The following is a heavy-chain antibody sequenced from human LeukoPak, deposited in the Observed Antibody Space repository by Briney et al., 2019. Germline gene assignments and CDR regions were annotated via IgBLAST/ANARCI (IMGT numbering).Heavy chain of an antibody. Sequence: GGSLRLSCAASGFTFSSYSMNWVRQAPGKGLEWVSSISSSSSYIYYADSVKGRFTISRDNAKNSLYLQMNSLRAEDTAVYYCARVRIAAAASYYFDYWGQGILVTVSS. CDR2: ISSSSSYI. J-gene: IGHJ4*02. CDR1: GFTFSSYS. D-gene: IGHD6-13*01. CDR3: ARVRIAAAASYYFDY. V-gene: IGHV3-21*01.